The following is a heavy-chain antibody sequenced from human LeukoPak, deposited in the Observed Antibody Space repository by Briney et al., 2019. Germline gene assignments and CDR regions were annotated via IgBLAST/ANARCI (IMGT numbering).Heavy chain of an antibody. CDR2: IGVTGDT. Sequence: GGSLRLSCAASGSTFSSYDFHWVRQVPGKGLEWVSAIGVTGDTYYADSVKGRFTISRENAANSLYLQMHSLRAGDTALYYCTREFCGSRAACAGGFYYDVWGRGTLVTVSS. CDR1: GSTFSSYD. V-gene: IGHV3-13*01. D-gene: IGHD2-15*01. CDR3: TREFCGSRAACAGGFYYDV. J-gene: IGHJ2*01.